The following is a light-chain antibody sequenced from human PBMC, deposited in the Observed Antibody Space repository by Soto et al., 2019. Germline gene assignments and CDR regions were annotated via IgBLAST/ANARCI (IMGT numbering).Light chain of an antibody. CDR1: QSVSSN. CDR2: GAS. CDR3: QQYNKWPLT. J-gene: IGKJ1*01. V-gene: IGKV3-15*01. Sequence: EIVMTQSPATLSVSPGERATLSCRASQSVSSNLAWYQQKPGQAPRLLIYGASTRATGIPVRFSGSGSGTAFTLTISSLQSEDFAVYYCQQYNKWPLTFGQGNKVEIK.